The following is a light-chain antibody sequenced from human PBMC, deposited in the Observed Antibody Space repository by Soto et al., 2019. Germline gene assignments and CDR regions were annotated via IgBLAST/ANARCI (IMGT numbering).Light chain of an antibody. CDR3: QQRSNWPS. Sequence: IVFTRSPATLSLSPGERATLSFRASQSVSSYLAWYQQKPGQAPRLLIYDASNRATGIPARFSGSGSGTDFTLTISSLEPEDFAVYYCQQRSNWPSFGQGTKVDIK. V-gene: IGKV3-11*01. CDR2: DAS. J-gene: IGKJ1*01. CDR1: QSVSSY.